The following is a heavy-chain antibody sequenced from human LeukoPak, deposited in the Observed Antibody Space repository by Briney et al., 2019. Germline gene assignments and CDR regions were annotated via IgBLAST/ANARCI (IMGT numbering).Heavy chain of an antibody. CDR3: ARDPSLEYQLLYPIDY. CDR1: GFTFSSYS. D-gene: IGHD2-2*02. Sequence: GGSLRLSCAASGFTFSSYSMNWVRQAPGKGLEWVSSISSSSYIYYADSVKGRFTISRDNAKNSLYLQMNSLRAEDTAVYYCARDPSLEYQLLYPIDYWGQGTLVTVSS. CDR2: ISSSSYI. J-gene: IGHJ4*02. V-gene: IGHV3-21*01.